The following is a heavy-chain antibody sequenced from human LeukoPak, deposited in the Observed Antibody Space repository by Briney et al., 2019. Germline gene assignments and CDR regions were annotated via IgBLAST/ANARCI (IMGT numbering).Heavy chain of an antibody. CDR2: TYPGDSDT. CDR3: ARAITGTTARFDC. CDR1: GYTFTSYY. D-gene: IGHD1-20*01. V-gene: IGHV5-51*01. Sequence: ASVKVSCKASGYTFTSYYMHWVRQMPGKGLEWMGITYPGDSDTRYSPSFQGQVTISADKSISTAYLQWSSLKASDTAMYYCARAITGTTARFDCWGQGTLVTVSS. J-gene: IGHJ4*02.